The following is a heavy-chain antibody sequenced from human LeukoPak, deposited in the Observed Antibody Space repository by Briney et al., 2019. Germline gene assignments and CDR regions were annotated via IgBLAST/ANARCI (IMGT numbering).Heavy chain of an antibody. CDR1: GFTFSSYA. CDR2: ISGSGGST. J-gene: IGHJ4*02. V-gene: IGHV3-23*01. Sequence: GGSLRLSCAASGFTFSSYAMSWFRRAPGKGLEWVSAISGSGGSTYYADSVKGRFTISRDNSKNTLYLQMNSLRAEDTAVYYCAKAKKQWLLDYWGQGTLVTVSS. CDR3: AKAKKQWLLDY. D-gene: IGHD6-19*01.